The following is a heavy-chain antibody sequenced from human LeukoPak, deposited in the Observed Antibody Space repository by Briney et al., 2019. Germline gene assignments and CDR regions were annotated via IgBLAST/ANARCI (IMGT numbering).Heavy chain of an antibody. CDR2: LFHSGHP. Sequence: PSETLSLTRTVSGYSLTRVFFWGWIRQSPGKGLEWVARLFHSGHPYYNPSLKSRDTISVDTSTNQSSLELRAVTAADTAVYYCASPVSFLLGSGSYHPQDYYYYMDVWGKGTTVTIS. V-gene: IGHV4-38-2*02. D-gene: IGHD3-10*01. J-gene: IGHJ6*03. CDR3: ASPVSFLLGSGSYHPQDYYYYMDV. CDR1: GYSLTRVFF.